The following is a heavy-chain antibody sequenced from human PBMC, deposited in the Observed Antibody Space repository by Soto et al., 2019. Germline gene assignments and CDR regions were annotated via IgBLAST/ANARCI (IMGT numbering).Heavy chain of an antibody. Sequence: QVQLQESGPGLVKPSETLSLTCTVSGGSISSYYWSWIRQPPGKGLEWIGYIYYSGSTNYNPSLKSLVTISVDTSKNQFSLKLSSVTAADTAVYYCARPRCSGGSCYLVDYWGQGTLVTVSS. CDR2: IYYSGST. D-gene: IGHD2-15*01. CDR1: GGSISSYY. CDR3: ARPRCSGGSCYLVDY. J-gene: IGHJ4*02. V-gene: IGHV4-59*08.